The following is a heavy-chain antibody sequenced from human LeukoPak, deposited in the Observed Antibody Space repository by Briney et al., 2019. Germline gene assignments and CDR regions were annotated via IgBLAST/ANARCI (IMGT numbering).Heavy chain of an antibody. D-gene: IGHD5-12*01. Sequence: GGSLRLSCAASGFTVSTNYMTWVRQAPGKGLEWVSVVYSGGTTYYADSVKGRFSISRDDSKNTLYLQMNSLRAEDTAVYYCARYDYGRSGFDYWGQGTLVTVSS. CDR1: GFTVSTNY. J-gene: IGHJ4*02. V-gene: IGHV3-66*01. CDR3: ARYDYGRSGFDY. CDR2: VYSGGTT.